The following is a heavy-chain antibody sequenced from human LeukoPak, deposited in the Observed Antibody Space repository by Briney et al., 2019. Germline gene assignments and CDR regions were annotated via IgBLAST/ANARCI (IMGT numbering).Heavy chain of an antibody. J-gene: IGHJ6*02. V-gene: IGHV3-74*01. CDR3: AREAREFYYYYYYGMGV. D-gene: IGHD3-10*01. Sequence: GGSLRLSCAASGFTFSSYWMHWVRQAPGKGLVWVSRINSDGSSTSYADSVKGRFTISRDNAKNTLYLQMNSLRAEGTAVYYCAREAREFYYYYYYGMGVWGQGTTVTVSS. CDR2: INSDGSST. CDR1: GFTFSSYW.